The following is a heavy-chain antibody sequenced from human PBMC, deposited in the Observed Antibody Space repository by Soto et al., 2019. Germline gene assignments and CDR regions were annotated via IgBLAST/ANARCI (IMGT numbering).Heavy chain of an antibody. CDR3: ARVKNYYDSSGPFDY. D-gene: IGHD3-22*01. V-gene: IGHV1-2*02. Sequence: ASVKVSCKASGYTFSVFFLHWVRQAPGQGLEWMGWINPNSGDTNYAQKFQGRVTMTRDTSINTAYMELSRLSSDDTAVYYCARVKNYYDSSGPFDYWGQGTLVTASS. CDR2: INPNSGDT. CDR1: GYTFSVFF. J-gene: IGHJ4*02.